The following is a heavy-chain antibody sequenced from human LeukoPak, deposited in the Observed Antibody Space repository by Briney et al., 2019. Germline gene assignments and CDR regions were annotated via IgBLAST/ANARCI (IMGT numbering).Heavy chain of an antibody. D-gene: IGHD6-13*01. J-gene: IGHJ4*02. CDR3: ARSGSAAAGIDY. CDR2: IYYSGST. CDR1: GGSISSSSYY. Sequence: SETLSLTCTVSGGSISSSSYYWGWVRQPPGKGLEWIGSIYYSGSTYYNPSLKSRVTISVDTSKNQFSLKLSSVTAADTAVYYCARSGSAAAGIDYWGQGTLVTVSS. V-gene: IGHV4-39*07.